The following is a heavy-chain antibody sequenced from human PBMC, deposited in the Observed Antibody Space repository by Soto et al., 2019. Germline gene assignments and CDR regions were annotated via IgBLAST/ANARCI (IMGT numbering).Heavy chain of an antibody. CDR1: GFTFDDYA. D-gene: IGHD1-7*01. CDR3: AKGGYNWNSSLHY. J-gene: IGHJ4*02. Sequence: EVQLVESGGGLVQPGRSLRLSCAASGFTFDDYAMHWVRQAPGKGLEWVSGISWNSGSIGYADSVKGRFTISRDNAKNSLYLQMNSLRAEDTALYYCAKGGYNWNSSLHYWGQGTLVTVSS. V-gene: IGHV3-9*01. CDR2: ISWNSGSI.